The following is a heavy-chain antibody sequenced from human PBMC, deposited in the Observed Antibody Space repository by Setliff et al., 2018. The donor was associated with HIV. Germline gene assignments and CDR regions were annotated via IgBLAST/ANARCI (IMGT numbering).Heavy chain of an antibody. D-gene: IGHD1-7*01. V-gene: IGHV3-21*01. Sequence: GGSLRLSCAASGFTFSCYSMNWVRQAPGKGLEWVSSITSSTYIYYADSVKGRFTISRDNAKNSLYLQMNSLRAEDTAVYYCARDYAYNWNSVMDAWGKGTTVTVSS. CDR1: GFTFSCYS. CDR2: ITSSTYI. J-gene: IGHJ6*03. CDR3: ARDYAYNWNSVMDA.